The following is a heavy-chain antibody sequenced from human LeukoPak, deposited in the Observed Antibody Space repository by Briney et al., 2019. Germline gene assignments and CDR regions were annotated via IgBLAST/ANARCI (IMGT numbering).Heavy chain of an antibody. Sequence: GSLRLSCAASGFAFNSYGVNWVRQAPGKGLEWIGEINHSGSTNYNPSLKSRVTISVDTSKNQFSLKLSSVTAADTAVYYCARTDFSGKFDYWGQGTLVTVSS. CDR3: ARTDFSGKFDY. CDR1: GFAFNSYG. V-gene: IGHV4-34*01. D-gene: IGHD3-10*01. J-gene: IGHJ4*02. CDR2: INHSGST.